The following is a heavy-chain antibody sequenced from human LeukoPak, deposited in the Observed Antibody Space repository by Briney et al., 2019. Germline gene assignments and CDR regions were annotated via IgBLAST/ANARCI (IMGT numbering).Heavy chain of an antibody. D-gene: IGHD1-26*01. J-gene: IGHJ4*02. CDR2: ISSSSSYI. Sequence: GGSLRLSCAASGFTFSSYSMNWVRQAPGKGLEWVSSISSSSSYIYYADSVKGRFTISRDNAKNSLYLQMNSLRAEDTAVYYCARDRAIVGADYWGQGTLVTVSS. V-gene: IGHV3-21*01. CDR3: ARDRAIVGADY. CDR1: GFTFSSYS.